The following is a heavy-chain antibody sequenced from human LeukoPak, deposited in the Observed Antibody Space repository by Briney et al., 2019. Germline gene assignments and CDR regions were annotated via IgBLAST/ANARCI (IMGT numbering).Heavy chain of an antibody. J-gene: IGHJ4*02. Sequence: SETLSLTCTVSGGSFSSYYWSWIRQPPGKGLEWIGYIYYSGTSNYSPPLKSRVTMSVDTSKNQFSLRLSSVTAADTAIYYCANNIAVAGTRDYWGQGTLVTVSS. CDR2: IYYSGTS. V-gene: IGHV4-59*08. CDR1: GGSFSSYY. D-gene: IGHD6-19*01. CDR3: ANNIAVAGTRDY.